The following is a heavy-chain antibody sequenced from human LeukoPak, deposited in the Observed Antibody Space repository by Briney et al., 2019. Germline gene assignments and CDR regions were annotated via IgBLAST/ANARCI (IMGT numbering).Heavy chain of an antibody. CDR1: GYTFTSYG. CDR2: ISAYNGKT. Sequence: ASVKVSCKASGYTFTSYGISWVRQAPGQGLEWMGWISAYNGKTNYAQKLQGRVTMTTDTSTSTAYMELRSLRSDDTAVYYCARGTKITIFGVVKDWFDPWGQGTLVTVSS. V-gene: IGHV1-18*01. J-gene: IGHJ5*02. D-gene: IGHD3-3*01. CDR3: ARGTKITIFGVVKDWFDP.